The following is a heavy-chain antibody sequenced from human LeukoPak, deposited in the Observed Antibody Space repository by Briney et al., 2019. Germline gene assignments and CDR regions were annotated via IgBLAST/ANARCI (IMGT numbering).Heavy chain of an antibody. J-gene: IGHJ2*01. Sequence: GGSLRLSCSASGSTFSTYWMSWVRQAPGKGLEWVAVISYDGSNKYYADSVKGRFTISRGNSKNTLYLQMNSLRAEDTAVYYCARDYYDSSGYYDWYFDLWGRGTLVTVSS. CDR3: ARDYYDSSGYYDWYFDL. CDR1: GSTFSTYW. CDR2: ISYDGSNK. D-gene: IGHD3-22*01. V-gene: IGHV3-30*03.